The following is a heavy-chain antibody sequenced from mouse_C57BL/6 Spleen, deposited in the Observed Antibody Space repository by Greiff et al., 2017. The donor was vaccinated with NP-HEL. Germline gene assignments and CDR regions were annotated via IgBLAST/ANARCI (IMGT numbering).Heavy chain of an antibody. CDR1: GYTFTDYN. J-gene: IGHJ1*03. D-gene: IGHD1-1*01. V-gene: IGHV1-18*01. CDR2: INPNNGGT. CDR3: ARWGTVVATGYFDV. Sequence: VQLQQSGPELVKPGASVKIPCKASGYTFTDYNMDWVKQSHGKSLEWIGDINPNNGGTIYNQKFKGKATLTVDKSSSTAYMELRSLTSEDTAVYYCARWGTVVATGYFDVWGTGTTVTVSS.